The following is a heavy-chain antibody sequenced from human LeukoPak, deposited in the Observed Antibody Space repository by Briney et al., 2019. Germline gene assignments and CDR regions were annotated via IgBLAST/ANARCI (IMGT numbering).Heavy chain of an antibody. V-gene: IGHV4-34*01. D-gene: IGHD3-22*01. J-gene: IGHJ4*02. CDR3: ARQAYYYDSSGPSPFDY. CDR1: GGSFSGYY. Sequence: PSETLSLTCAVYGGSFSGYYWNWIRQPPGKGLEWIGDVNHSGSTNYNPSLKSRVTISVDTSKNQFSLKLSSVTAADTAVYYCARQAYYYDSSGPSPFDYWGQGTLVTVSS. CDR2: VNHSGST.